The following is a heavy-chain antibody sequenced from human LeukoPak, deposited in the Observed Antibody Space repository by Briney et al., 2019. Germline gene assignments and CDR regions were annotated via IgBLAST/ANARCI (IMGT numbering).Heavy chain of an antibody. CDR3: TTDPADSKYHYYYGMDV. D-gene: IGHD2-15*01. CDR2: IKSKADGGTT. CDR1: GFTFSNAW. Sequence: GGSLRLSCAASGFTFSNAWMSWVRQAPGKGLEWVGRIKSKADGGTTDYAAPVKGRFTISRDDSKNTLYLQMNSLKTEDTAVYYCTTDPADSKYHYYYGMDVWGQGTTVTVSS. J-gene: IGHJ6*02. V-gene: IGHV3-15*01.